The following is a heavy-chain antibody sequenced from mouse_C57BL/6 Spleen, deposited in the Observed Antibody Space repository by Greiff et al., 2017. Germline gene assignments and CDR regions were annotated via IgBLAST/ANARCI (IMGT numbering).Heavy chain of an antibody. CDR3: ARGLGGGWYFDV. J-gene: IGHJ1*03. CDR1: GFSLTSYG. Sequence: VQLQESGPGLVQPSQSLSITCTVSGFSLTSYGVHWVRQSPGKGLEWLGVIWSGGSTDYNAAFISRLSISKDNSKSQVFFKMNSLQADDTAIYYCARGLGGGWYFDVWGTGTTVTVSS. V-gene: IGHV2-2*01. D-gene: IGHD4-1*01. CDR2: IWSGGST.